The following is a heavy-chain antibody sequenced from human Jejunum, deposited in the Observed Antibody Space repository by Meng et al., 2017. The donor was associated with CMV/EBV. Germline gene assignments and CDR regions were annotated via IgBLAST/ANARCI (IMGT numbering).Heavy chain of an antibody. Sequence: GFTFSSHGMHGVRPAPGKGLEWVAVTSYDGNSQYYTASVKGRFTISRDNSDNMLYLQMNSLRADDTAVYYCARDGGGFNSSPFDCWGQGTRVTVSS. J-gene: IGHJ4*02. CDR3: ARDGGGFNSSPFDC. CDR1: GFTFSSHG. V-gene: IGHV3-30*04. CDR2: TSYDGNSQ. D-gene: IGHD3-16*01.